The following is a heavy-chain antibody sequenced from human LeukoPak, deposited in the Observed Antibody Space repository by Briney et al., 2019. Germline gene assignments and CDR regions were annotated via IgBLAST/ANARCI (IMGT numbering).Heavy chain of an antibody. CDR1: GFTFSSYS. D-gene: IGHD3-22*01. CDR3: ARAGVYYYDSSGYYLASEYFQH. V-gene: IGHV3-23*01. J-gene: IGHJ1*01. Sequence: PGGSLRLSCAASGFTFSSYSMNWVRQAPGKGLEWVSAISGSGGSTYYADSVKGRFTISGDNSKNSLYLQMNSLRAEDTAVYYCARAGVYYYDSSGYYLASEYFQHWGQGTLVTVSS. CDR2: ISGSGGST.